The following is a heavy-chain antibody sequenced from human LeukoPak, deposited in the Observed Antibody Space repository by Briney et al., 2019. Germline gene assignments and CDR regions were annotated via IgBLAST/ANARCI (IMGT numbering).Heavy chain of an antibody. CDR2: ISTDGSTT. CDR1: GFTFTSFW. J-gene: IGHJ4*02. CDR3: ARVTRGVVAGR. Sequence: PGGSLRLSCATSGFTFTSFWMHWVRQAPGKGLVWVSRISTDGSTTTYADSVKGRFTISRDNAKNTLYLQMNSLRAEDTAVYFRARVTRGVVAGRWGQGTLVTVSS. V-gene: IGHV3-74*01. D-gene: IGHD3-22*01.